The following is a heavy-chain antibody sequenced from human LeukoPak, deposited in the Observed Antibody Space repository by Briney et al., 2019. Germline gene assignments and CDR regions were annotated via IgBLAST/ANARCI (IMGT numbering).Heavy chain of an antibody. CDR2: IIPILGIA. CDR3: AASTYYYDSSGYYYVDY. Sequence: SSVKVSFKASVGTFSSYTISWVRQAPGQGLEWMGRIIPILGIANYAQKFQARVTITADKHTSTAYMALTSLRYEDTAVYYCAASTYYYDSSGYYYVDYWGQGTLVTVSS. D-gene: IGHD3-22*01. V-gene: IGHV1-69*02. CDR1: VGTFSSYT. J-gene: IGHJ4*02.